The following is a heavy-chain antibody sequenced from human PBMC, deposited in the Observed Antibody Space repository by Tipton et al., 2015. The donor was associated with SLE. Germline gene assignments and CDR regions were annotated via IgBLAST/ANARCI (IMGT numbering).Heavy chain of an antibody. V-gene: IGHV3-7*01. D-gene: IGHD4/OR15-4a*01. CDR1: GLIFSSTW. CDR3: GANIPPHYPAF. J-gene: IGHJ4*02. CDR2: IKGDGSEK. Sequence: SLRLSCAASGLIFSSTWMTWVRQAPGKGLERVANIKGDGSEKHYVDSVKGRFTISRDNAENSVYLEMSSLKAEDTALYYCGANIPPHYPAFWGQGTLVTVSS.